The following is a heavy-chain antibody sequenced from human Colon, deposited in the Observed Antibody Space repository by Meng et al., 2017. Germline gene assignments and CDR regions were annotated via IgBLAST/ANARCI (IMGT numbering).Heavy chain of an antibody. V-gene: IGHV4-30-4*01. CDR1: GGSISSGEYY. J-gene: IGHJ5*02. CDR2: IYYSGST. Sequence: QVQLQEPGPGLVQPSQTLALTCTVSGGSISSGEYYWSWIRQPPGKGLEWIGYIYYSGSTYSNASLKSRVTISIDRSKNQFSLKLSSVTAADTAVYYCARDRKHYGERGWFDPWGQGTLVTVSS. CDR3: ARDRKHYGERGWFDP. D-gene: IGHD4-17*01.